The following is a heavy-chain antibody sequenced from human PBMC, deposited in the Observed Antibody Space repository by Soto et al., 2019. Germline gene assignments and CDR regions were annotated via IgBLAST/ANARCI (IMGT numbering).Heavy chain of an antibody. J-gene: IGHJ3*02. Sequence: GGSLRLSCAASGFTFSSYGMHWARQAPGKGLEWVAVIWYDGSNKVYADSVKGRFTISRDNSKNTLYLRMNSLRAEDTAVYYCARDLSGDYGALDTWGQGTMVTVSS. CDR2: IWYDGSNK. CDR3: ARDLSGDYGALDT. CDR1: GFTFSSYG. D-gene: IGHD4-17*01. V-gene: IGHV3-33*01.